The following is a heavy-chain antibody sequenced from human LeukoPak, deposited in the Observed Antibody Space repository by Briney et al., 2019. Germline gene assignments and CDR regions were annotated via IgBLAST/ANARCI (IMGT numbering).Heavy chain of an antibody. CDR3: AKDSRRLGELSDLVAFDI. D-gene: IGHD3-16*02. Sequence: GRSLRLSCAASGFTFDDYGMRWVRQAPGKGLEWVSGISWNSGSIGYADSVKGRFTISRDNAKNSLYLQMNSLRAEDTALYYCAKDSRRLGELSDLVAFDIWGQGTMVTVSS. V-gene: IGHV3-9*01. J-gene: IGHJ3*02. CDR1: GFTFDDYG. CDR2: ISWNSGSI.